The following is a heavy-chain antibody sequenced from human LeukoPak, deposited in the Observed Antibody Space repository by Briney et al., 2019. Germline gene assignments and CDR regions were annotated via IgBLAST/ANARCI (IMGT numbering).Heavy chain of an antibody. CDR2: IYYSGST. Sequence: PSETLSLTCTVSGGSISSSSCYWGWIRQPPGKGLEWIGSIYYSGSTYYNPSLKSRVTISVDTSKNQFSLKLSSVTAADTAVYYCARRRAVAAHRGPFDYWGQGTLVTVSS. D-gene: IGHD6-19*01. J-gene: IGHJ4*02. CDR3: ARRRAVAAHRGPFDY. V-gene: IGHV4-39*01. CDR1: GGSISSSSCY.